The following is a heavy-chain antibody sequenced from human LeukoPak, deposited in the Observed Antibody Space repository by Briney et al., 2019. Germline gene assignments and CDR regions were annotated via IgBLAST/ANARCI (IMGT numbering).Heavy chain of an antibody. CDR3: AKDRGSGWPQFDY. Sequence: PGGSLRLSCEASGLTVSSNYISWVRQAPGKGLEWVSALSGRGGSTYYADSVKGRFTISRDNSKNTLYLQMNSLRAEDTAVYYCAKDRGSGWPQFDYWGQGTLVTVSS. CDR2: LSGRGGST. D-gene: IGHD6-19*01. J-gene: IGHJ4*02. V-gene: IGHV3-23*01. CDR1: GLTVSSNY.